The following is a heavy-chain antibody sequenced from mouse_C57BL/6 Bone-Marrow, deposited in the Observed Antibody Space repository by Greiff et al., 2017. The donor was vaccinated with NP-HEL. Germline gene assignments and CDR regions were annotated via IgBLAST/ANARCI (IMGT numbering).Heavy chain of an antibody. CDR1: GYTFTSYW. V-gene: IGHV1-61*01. D-gene: IGHD2-4*01. CDR3: ARRGGLRPYYFDY. Sequence: QVQLQQPGAELVRPGSSVKLSCKASGYTFTSYWMDWVKQRPGHGLAWIGNIYPSDSETHYNQKFKDKATLTVDKSSSTAYMQLSSLTSEDSAVYYCARRGGLRPYYFDYWGQGTTLTVSS. CDR2: IYPSDSET. J-gene: IGHJ2*01.